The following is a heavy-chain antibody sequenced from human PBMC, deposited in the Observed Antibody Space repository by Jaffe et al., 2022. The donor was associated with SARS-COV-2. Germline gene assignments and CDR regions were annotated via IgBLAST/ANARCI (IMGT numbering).Heavy chain of an antibody. CDR1: GFTFSNYA. J-gene: IGHJ4*02. CDR2: ISTSVTVT. Sequence: EVQLLKSGGGLVQPGGSLRLSCAASGFTFSNYAMTWVRQAPGKGLEWVSSISTSVTVTYYADSVKGRFTISRDNSKNTLYLQMDSLRAEDTALYYCARGTTTYDYWGQGTLVTVSS. V-gene: IGHV3-23*01. D-gene: IGHD3-16*01. CDR3: ARGTTTYDY.